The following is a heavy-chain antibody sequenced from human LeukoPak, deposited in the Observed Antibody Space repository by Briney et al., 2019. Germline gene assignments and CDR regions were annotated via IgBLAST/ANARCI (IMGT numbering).Heavy chain of an antibody. Sequence: GGSLRLSCAASGFTFDDYGMSWVRQAPGKGLEWVSGINWNGGSTGYADSVKGRFTISRDNAKNSLYLQMNSLRAEDTALYYCARGVYFGGIYLKKYYFDSGGQEPLVPVPS. J-gene: IGHJ4*02. D-gene: IGHD3-16*02. CDR3: ARGVYFGGIYLKKYYFDS. CDR1: GFTFDDYG. V-gene: IGHV3-20*04. CDR2: INWNGGST.